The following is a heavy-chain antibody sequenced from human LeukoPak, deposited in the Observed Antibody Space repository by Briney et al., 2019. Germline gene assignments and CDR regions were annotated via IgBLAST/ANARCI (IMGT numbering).Heavy chain of an antibody. J-gene: IGHJ4*02. D-gene: IGHD1-26*01. CDR1: GYTLTELS. CDR2: FDPEYGQT. Sequence: ASVKVSCKVSGYTLTELSMHWVRQAPGKGLEWMGGFDPEYGQTIYAQKFQGRVTMTEDTSTDTAYMELSSLRSEDTAVYYCARDRSRWELATPDYWGQGTLVTVSS. CDR3: ARDRSRWELATPDY. V-gene: IGHV1-24*01.